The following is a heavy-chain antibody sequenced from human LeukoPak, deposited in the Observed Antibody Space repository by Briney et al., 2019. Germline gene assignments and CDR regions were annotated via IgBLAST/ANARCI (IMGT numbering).Heavy chain of an antibody. V-gene: IGHV1-2*02. Sequence: ASVKVSCKASGYTFTGYYMHWVRQAPGQGLEWMGWINPNSGGTNYAQKFQGRVTMTRDTSISTAYMELSRLRSDDTAVYYCARSQRIVVVPAAIGQNNWFDPWGQGTLVTVSS. CDR1: GYTFTGYY. CDR3: ARSQRIVVVPAAIGQNNWFDP. J-gene: IGHJ5*02. D-gene: IGHD2-2*02. CDR2: INPNSGGT.